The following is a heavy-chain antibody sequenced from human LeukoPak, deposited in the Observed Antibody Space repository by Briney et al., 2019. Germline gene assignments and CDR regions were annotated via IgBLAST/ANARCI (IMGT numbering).Heavy chain of an antibody. CDR1: GGSFSGYY. D-gene: IGHD2-2*01. CDR3: ARHGASSTDAFDI. CDR2: INHSGST. Sequence: SETLSLTCAVYGGSFSGYYWSWIRQPPGKGLEWIGEINHSGSTNYNPSRKSRVTISVDTSKNQFSLKLSSVTAADTAVYYCARHGASSTDAFDIWGQGTMVTVSS. V-gene: IGHV4-34*01. J-gene: IGHJ3*02.